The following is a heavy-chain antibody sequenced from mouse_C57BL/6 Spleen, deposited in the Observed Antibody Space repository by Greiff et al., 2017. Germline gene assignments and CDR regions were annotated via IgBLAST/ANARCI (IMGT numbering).Heavy chain of an antibody. V-gene: IGHV1-72*01. CDR2: IAPNSGGT. CDR1: GYTFTSYW. D-gene: IGHD1-1*01. CDR3: ARSDYYGSSYYAMDD. J-gene: IGHJ4*01. Sequence: QVQLQQPGAELVKPGASVKLSCKASGYTFTSYWMHWVKQRPGRGLEWIGRIAPNSGGTTYNEKFKSKATLTVAKPSSTAYMQLSSLTSEDSAVXYCARSDYYGSSYYAMDDWGQGTSVTVSS.